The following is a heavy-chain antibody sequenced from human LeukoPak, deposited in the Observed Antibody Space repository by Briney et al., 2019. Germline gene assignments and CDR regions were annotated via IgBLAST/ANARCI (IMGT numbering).Heavy chain of an antibody. CDR2: IYYSGST. CDR3: ARVKDYGGNSGPLDY. CDR1: GGSLSGYY. D-gene: IGHD4-23*01. Sequence: SETLSLTCTVPGGSLSGYYWTWIRQPPGKGLEWIGYIYYSGSTKYNPSLKSRVTISVDTSKNQFSLNLSSVTAADTAVYYCARVKDYGGNSGPLDYWGQGTLVTVSS. V-gene: IGHV4-59*01. J-gene: IGHJ4*02.